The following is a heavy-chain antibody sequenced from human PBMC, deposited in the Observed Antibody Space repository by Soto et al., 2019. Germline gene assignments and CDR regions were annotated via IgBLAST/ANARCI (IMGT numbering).Heavy chain of an antibody. CDR3: ARAETDAFDI. V-gene: IGHV4-31*02. CDR1: GCR. J-gene: IGHJ3*02. CDR2: TYYSGST. Sequence: GCRWSSIRQHPGKGLEWIGYTYYSGSTYYNPSLKSRVTISVDTSKNQFSLKLSSVTAADTAVYYCARAETDAFDIWGQGTMVTGSS.